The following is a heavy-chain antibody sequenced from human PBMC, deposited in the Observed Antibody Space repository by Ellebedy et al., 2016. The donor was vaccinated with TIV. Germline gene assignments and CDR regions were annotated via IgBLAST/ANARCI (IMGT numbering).Heavy chain of an antibody. CDR2: IYYSGTT. J-gene: IGHJ4*02. V-gene: IGHV4-59*01. CDR1: GGSISSYY. CDR3: ARAMWSYYFDY. Sequence: SETLSLTCTVSGGSISSYYWSWIRQPPGKGLEWIGYIYYSGTTSYNPSLKSRVTISVDTSKNQFSLKLSSVTAADTAVYYCARAMWSYYFDYWGQGTLVTVSS. D-gene: IGHD2-21*01.